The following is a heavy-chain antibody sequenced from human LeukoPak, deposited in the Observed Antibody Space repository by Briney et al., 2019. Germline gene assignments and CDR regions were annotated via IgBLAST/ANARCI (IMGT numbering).Heavy chain of an antibody. J-gene: IGHJ3*02. CDR3: ARVPYYYDSSGYYEVGAFDI. Sequence: SSETLSLTCTVSGGSISSYYWSWIRQPAGKGLEWIGRIYTSGSTNYNPSLKSRVTMSVDTSKNQCSLKLSSVTAADTAVYYCARVPYYYDSSGYYEVGAFDIWGQGTMVTVSS. V-gene: IGHV4-4*07. CDR1: GGSISSYY. CDR2: IYTSGST. D-gene: IGHD3-22*01.